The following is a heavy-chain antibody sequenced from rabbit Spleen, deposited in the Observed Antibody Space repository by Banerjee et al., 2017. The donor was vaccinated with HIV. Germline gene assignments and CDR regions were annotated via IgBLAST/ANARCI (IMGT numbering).Heavy chain of an antibody. Sequence: QEQLEESGGGLVKPEGSLTLTCKASGFSFSDRDVMCWVRQVPGKGLEWIGCINTATGKGVYASWAKGRFTISKTWTTTVTLQMTSLTAADTATYFCARDLVGVIGWNFYLWGPGTLVTVS. D-gene: IGHD1-1*01. J-gene: IGHJ4*01. V-gene: IGHV1S45*01. CDR3: ARDLVGVIGWNFYL. CDR1: GFSFSDRDV. CDR2: INTATGKG.